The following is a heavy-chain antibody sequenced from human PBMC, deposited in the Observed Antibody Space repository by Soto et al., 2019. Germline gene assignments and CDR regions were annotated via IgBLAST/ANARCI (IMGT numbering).Heavy chain of an antibody. CDR1: GGSISSSSYY. CDR3: ARQGITLCRGVRRWYGMEV. D-gene: IGHD3-10*01. Sequence: ESLSLTCTVSGGSISSSSYYWGWIRQPPGKGLEWIGSIYYSGSTYYNPSLKSQVTISVDTSKNQFSLKLSSVTAADTAVYYCARQGITLCRGVRRWYGMEVWGQGTTVTVSS. V-gene: IGHV4-39*01. J-gene: IGHJ6*02. CDR2: IYYSGST.